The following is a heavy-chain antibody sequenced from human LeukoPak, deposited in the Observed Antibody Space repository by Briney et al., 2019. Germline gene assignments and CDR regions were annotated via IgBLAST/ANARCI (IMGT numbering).Heavy chain of an antibody. CDR3: ARFLDYGDHLGYFDN. V-gene: IGHV5-51*01. J-gene: IGHJ4*02. D-gene: IGHD4/OR15-4a*01. CDR2: IYPGDSET. CDR1: GYTFPNYW. Sequence: GESLKISCKSSGYTFPNYWVGWVRQMPGKGLEYMGIIYPGDSETIYSPSFQGQVTISADKSITTDYLQWSSLKASDSGSYYCARFLDYGDHLGYFDNWGQGALVTVSS.